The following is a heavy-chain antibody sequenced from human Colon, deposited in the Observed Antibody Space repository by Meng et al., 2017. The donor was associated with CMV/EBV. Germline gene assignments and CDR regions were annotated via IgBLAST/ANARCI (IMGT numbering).Heavy chain of an antibody. CDR2: INSGNNT. V-gene: IGHV3-66*01. CDR3: TRDSVGSYDFIEY. CDR1: GFIVSNNY. Sequence: ELQLVESVXGLVQPGXSLRLSCAVSGFIVSNNYMSWVRQAPGKGLEWVSLINSGNNTFYADSVKGRFIISRDNSKNTLYLQMNSLRAEDTALYYCTRDSVGSYDFIEYWGQGTLVTVSS. D-gene: IGHD3/OR15-3a*01. J-gene: IGHJ4*02.